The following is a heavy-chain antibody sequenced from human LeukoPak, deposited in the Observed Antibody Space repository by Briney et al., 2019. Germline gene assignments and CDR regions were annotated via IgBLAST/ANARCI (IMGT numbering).Heavy chain of an antibody. CDR2: ITGSGGAV. J-gene: IGHJ4*02. Sequence: GGSLRLSCAASEFTFSSYDIIWVRQAPGKGLEWVSWITGSGGAVKYTDSVKGRFTISRDNAKKSVCLQMNSLRAEDTAVYYCARNGGGLDYWGQGTLVTVSS. CDR1: EFTFSSYD. V-gene: IGHV3-48*03. D-gene: IGHD3-16*01. CDR3: ARNGGGLDY.